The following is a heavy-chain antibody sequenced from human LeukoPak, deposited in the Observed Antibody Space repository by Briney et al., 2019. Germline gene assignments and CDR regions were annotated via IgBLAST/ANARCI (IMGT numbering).Heavy chain of an antibody. CDR1: GYSISSGYY. J-gene: IGHJ4*02. V-gene: IGHV4-38-2*02. D-gene: IGHD6-13*01. CDR2: IYHSGST. Sequence: PSETLSLTCTVSGYSISSGYYWGWIRQPPGKGLEWIGSIYHSGSTYYNPSLKSRVTISVDTSKNQFSLKLSSVTAADTAVYYCARDYGSSSPADYWGQGTLVTVSS. CDR3: ARDYGSSSPADY.